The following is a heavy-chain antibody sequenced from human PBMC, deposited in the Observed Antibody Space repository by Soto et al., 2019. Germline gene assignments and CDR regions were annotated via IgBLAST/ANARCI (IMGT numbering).Heavy chain of an antibody. Sequence: PGESLKISCKGSGYTFSGYWIGWVRQMSGKGLEWMGIIYPGDSDARYSPSFQGQVTISADESITTAYLQWDSLKASDTAIYYCVVQQKLLWVNAWGQGTLVTVSS. V-gene: IGHV5-51*01. CDR1: GYTFSGYW. CDR3: VVQQKLLWVNA. D-gene: IGHD1-1*01. CDR2: IYPGDSDA. J-gene: IGHJ5*02.